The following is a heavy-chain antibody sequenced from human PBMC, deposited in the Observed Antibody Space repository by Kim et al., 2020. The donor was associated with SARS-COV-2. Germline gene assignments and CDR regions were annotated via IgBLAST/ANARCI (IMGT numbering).Heavy chain of an antibody. V-gene: IGHV4-39*01. D-gene: IGHD3-10*01. CDR3: ARVPDYYGSGSYPDY. J-gene: IGHJ4*02. Sequence: PSLKSRVTISVDTSKNQFSLKLSSVTAADTAVYYCARVPDYYGSGSYPDYWGQGTLVTVSS.